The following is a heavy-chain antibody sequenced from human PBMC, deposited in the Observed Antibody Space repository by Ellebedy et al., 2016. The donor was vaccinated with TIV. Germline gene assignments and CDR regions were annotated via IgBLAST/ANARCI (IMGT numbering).Heavy chain of an antibody. Sequence: SLKISCAASGFTFSSYAMHWVRQAPGKGLEWVSGISWNSGSIGYADSVKGRFTISRDNARKSLYLHMNSLRAEDTALYYCAKGSTIALLTCVDYWGQGTLVTVSS. CDR1: GFTFSSYA. CDR2: ISWNSGSI. J-gene: IGHJ4*02. V-gene: IGHV3-9*01. D-gene: IGHD1-1*01. CDR3: AKGSTIALLTCVDY.